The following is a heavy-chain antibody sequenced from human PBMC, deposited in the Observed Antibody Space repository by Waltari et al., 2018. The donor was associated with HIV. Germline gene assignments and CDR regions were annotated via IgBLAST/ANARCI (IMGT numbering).Heavy chain of an antibody. J-gene: IGHJ3*02. CDR1: GGSISSSNYY. D-gene: IGHD1-20*01. Sequence: QLQLQESGPGLVKPSETLSLTCTVSGGSISSSNYYWGWIRQPPGKGLEWIGSIHDSGSTYYNPSLKSRVTISVDTSKNQFSLKLSSVTAADTAVYYCARPRNSWIHDACDIWGQGTMVTVSS. V-gene: IGHV4-39*01. CDR3: ARPRNSWIHDACDI. CDR2: IHDSGST.